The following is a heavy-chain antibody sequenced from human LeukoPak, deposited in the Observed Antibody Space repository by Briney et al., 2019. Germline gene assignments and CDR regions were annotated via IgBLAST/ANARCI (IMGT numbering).Heavy chain of an antibody. CDR1: GGSISSSSYY. V-gene: IGHV4-39*01. J-gene: IGHJ4*02. CDR2: MYYSGST. Sequence: PSXXLSHTCTVSGGSISSSSYYWGWIRKPRGKGMEWIESMYYSGSTYYNPDGKSRISIAVETKKNGYAQKLSSVTASDTAVYYCARLPGNYFDYWGQGTLATVSS. CDR3: ARLPGNYFDY.